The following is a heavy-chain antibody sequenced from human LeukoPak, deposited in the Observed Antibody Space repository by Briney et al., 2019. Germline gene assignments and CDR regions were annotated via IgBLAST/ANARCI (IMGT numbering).Heavy chain of an antibody. CDR1: GGSISSGSYY. CDR3: ARGRWYCSSTSCYTHWFDP. Sequence: SETLSLTCTVSGGSISSGSYYWSWIRQPAGKGLEWIGRIYTSGSTNYNPSLKSLVTISVDTSKNEFSLKLSSVTAADTAVYYCARGRWYCSSTSCYTHWFDPWGQGTLVTVSS. D-gene: IGHD2-2*02. CDR2: IYTSGST. J-gene: IGHJ5*02. V-gene: IGHV4-61*02.